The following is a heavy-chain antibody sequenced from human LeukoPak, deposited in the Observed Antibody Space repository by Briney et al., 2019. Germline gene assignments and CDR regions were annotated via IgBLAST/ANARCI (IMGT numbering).Heavy chain of an antibody. CDR2: IIPIFGTA. V-gene: IGHV1-69*13. Sequence: GASVKVSCKASGGTFSSYAISWVRQAPGQGLEWMGGIIPIFGTANYAQKFQGRVTITADESTSTAYMELSSLRSEDTAVYYCARAGYSSSWYWGQQSRGHLDYWGQGTLVTVSS. CDR3: ARAGYSSSWYWGQQSRGHLDY. CDR1: GGTFSSYA. J-gene: IGHJ4*02. D-gene: IGHD6-13*01.